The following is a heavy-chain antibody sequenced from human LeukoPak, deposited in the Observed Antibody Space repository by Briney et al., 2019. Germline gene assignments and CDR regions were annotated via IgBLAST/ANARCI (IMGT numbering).Heavy chain of an antibody. D-gene: IGHD4-17*01. CDR2: ISYDGSNK. CDR3: ARVGGTVTYDAFDI. Sequence: GRSLRLSCAASGFTFSSYAMHWVRQAPGKGLEWMAVISYDGSNKYYADSVKGRFTISRDNSKNTLYLQMNSLRAEDTAVYYCARVGGTVTYDAFDIWGQGTMVTVSS. J-gene: IGHJ3*02. CDR1: GFTFSSYA. V-gene: IGHV3-30-3*01.